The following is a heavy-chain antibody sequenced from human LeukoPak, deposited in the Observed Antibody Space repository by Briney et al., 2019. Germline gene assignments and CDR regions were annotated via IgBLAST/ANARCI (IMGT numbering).Heavy chain of an antibody. CDR3: AREAAVAGTVNY. CDR1: GGSFSDHY. D-gene: IGHD6-19*01. CDR2: INHSGIT. J-gene: IGHJ4*02. V-gene: IGHV4-34*01. Sequence: SETLSLTCAVYGGSFSDHYWSWIRQPPGKGLEWIGEINHSGITSYNPSLKSRVTISVDTSKNQFSLKLNSVTAADTAVYYCAREAAVAGTVNYWGQGTLVTVSS.